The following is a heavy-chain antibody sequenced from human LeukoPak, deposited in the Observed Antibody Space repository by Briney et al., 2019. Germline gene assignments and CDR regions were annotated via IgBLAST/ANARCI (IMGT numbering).Heavy chain of an antibody. CDR1: GATFSSYA. V-gene: IGHV1-69*13. D-gene: IGHD6-19*01. CDR2: IIPTFGTA. CDR3: SRSGGWSADFYSYYYMDV. J-gene: IGHJ6*03. Sequence: SVKVSCKVSGATFSSYAIRWVRQAPGQGLEWMGTIIPTFGTADYAEKFQDRVKMTADESTTTVYMELSSLRYEDTAVYFCSRSGGWSADFYSYYYMDVWGKGSTVAVSS.